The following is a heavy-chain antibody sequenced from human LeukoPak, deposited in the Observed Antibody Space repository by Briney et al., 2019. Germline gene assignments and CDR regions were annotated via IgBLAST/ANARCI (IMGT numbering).Heavy chain of an antibody. V-gene: IGHV3-21*01. J-gene: IGHJ4*02. CDR1: GFTFSTSW. CDR3: ARNGYGSGSYYNR. D-gene: IGHD3-10*01. CDR2: ISSSSSYI. Sequence: GGSLRLSCAGSGFTFSTSWMTWVRQAPGKGLEWVSSISSSSSYIYYADSVKGRFTISRDNAKNSLYLQMNSLRAEDTAVYYCARNGYGSGSYYNRWGQGTLVTVSS.